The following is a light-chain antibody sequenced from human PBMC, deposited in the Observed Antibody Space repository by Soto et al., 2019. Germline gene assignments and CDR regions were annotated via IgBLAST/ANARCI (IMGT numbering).Light chain of an antibody. J-gene: IGLJ3*02. CDR2: DVS. CDR1: SSDIGAYNY. Sequence: QSALTQPASVSGSPGQSITISCSGTSSDIGAYNYVSWYQQYPGTAPRLMIYDVSYRPSGVSNRFSGSKSGNTASLTISGLQAEDEADYYCSSYSTTATRVFGGGTKVTVL. CDR3: SSYSTTATRV. V-gene: IGLV2-14*01.